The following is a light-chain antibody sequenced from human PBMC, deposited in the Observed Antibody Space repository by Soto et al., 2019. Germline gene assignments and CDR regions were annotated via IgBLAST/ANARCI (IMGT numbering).Light chain of an antibody. Sequence: VQRTHSPSSLSASVVDRVSITCLASQSISSYLNWYQQKPGKAPKLLIYKASSLESGVPSRFSGSGSGTEFTLTIASLQPEDFSTYYCQQSDSTPYTFGQGTKVDIK. CDR1: QSISSY. CDR3: QQSDSTPYT. J-gene: IGKJ2*01. CDR2: KAS. V-gene: IGKV1-39*01.